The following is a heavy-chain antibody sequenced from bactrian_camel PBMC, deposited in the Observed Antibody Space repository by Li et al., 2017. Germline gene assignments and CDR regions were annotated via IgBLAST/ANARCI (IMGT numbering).Heavy chain of an antibody. Sequence: VQLVESGGGLAQAGGSLRLSCVVSGRRIDEHCVAWFRQAPEKEREGVAAIDSDGSTSYADSVKGRFTISQDNAKNILYLQMNSLKPEDTALYYCAFHSRPGYCFTPTLLEFWGQGTQVTVS. CDR3: AFHSRPGYCFTPTLLEF. CDR2: IDSDGST. CDR1: GRRIDEHC. J-gene: IGHJ4*01. V-gene: IGHV3S53*01. D-gene: IGHD2*01.